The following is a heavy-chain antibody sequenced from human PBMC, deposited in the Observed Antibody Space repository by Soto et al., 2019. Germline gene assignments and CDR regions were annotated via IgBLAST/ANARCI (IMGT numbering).Heavy chain of an antibody. CDR1: GFTFNDYY. CDR2: ISSSGSTI. Sequence: GGSLRLSCAASGFTFNDYYMSWIRQAPGKGLECVSHISSSGSTIYYADSVKGRFTFSRDNAKNSLYLQMNSLRAEETAVYYCARNQGGSSRWFDPWGQGTLVTV. D-gene: IGHD2-15*01. CDR3: ARNQGGSSRWFDP. J-gene: IGHJ5*02. V-gene: IGHV3-11*01.